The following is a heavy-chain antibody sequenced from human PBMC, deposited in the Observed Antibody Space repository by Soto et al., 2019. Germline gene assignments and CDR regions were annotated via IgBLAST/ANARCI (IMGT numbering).Heavy chain of an antibody. D-gene: IGHD2-8*01. J-gene: IGHJ6*02. CDR1: GYTFSRYG. Sequence: QGQLVQSGGEVKKPGASVKVSCKTSGYTFSRYGISWVRQAPGQGLEWMGWISGYNGDTNYARKFQGRVTMTIDTSTTTAYMELRSLTSDDTAVYYCAKNGQPPYYYYGLDVWDQGTTVTVSS. V-gene: IGHV1-18*01. CDR3: AKNGQPPYYYYGLDV. CDR2: ISGYNGDT.